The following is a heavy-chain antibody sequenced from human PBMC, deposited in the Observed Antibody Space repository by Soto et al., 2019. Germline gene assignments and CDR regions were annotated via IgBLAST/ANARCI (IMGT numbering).Heavy chain of an antibody. CDR2: IYYSGST. CDR3: ARGRQLWFDLDY. CDR1: GGSISSGDYY. J-gene: IGHJ4*02. Sequence: QVQLQESGPGLVKPSQTLSLTCTVSGGSISSGDYYWSWIRQPPGKGLAWIGYIYYSGSTYYNPSLKSRVTISVDTSKNQFSLKLSSVTSADTAVYYCARGRQLWFDLDYWGQGTLVTVSS. V-gene: IGHV4-30-4*01. D-gene: IGHD5-18*01.